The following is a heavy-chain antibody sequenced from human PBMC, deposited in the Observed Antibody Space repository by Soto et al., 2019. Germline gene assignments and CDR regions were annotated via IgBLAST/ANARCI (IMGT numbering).Heavy chain of an antibody. CDR1: GGSLSSYY. V-gene: IGHV4-59*08. CDR2: MYNSGSA. Sequence: QVQLQESGPGLVKPSETLSLTCTVSGGSLSSYYWSWIRQPPGKGLEWVGYMYNSGSANYNPSLKRRVTLSVDMSQNQFSLKLSYVPAASTAVYYCARHGAIYSNSWYDFDYWGQGTLVTVSS. D-gene: IGHD6-13*01. J-gene: IGHJ4*02. CDR3: ARHGAIYSNSWYDFDY.